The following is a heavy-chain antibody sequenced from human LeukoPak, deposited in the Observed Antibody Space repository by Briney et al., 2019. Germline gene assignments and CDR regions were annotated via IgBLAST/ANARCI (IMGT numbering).Heavy chain of an antibody. CDR1: GLIFSNYA. CDR3: AKITKATTPNY. J-gene: IGHJ4*02. Sequence: GGSLRLSCAASGLIFSNYAMNWVRQASGKGLEWVSGITDSGRKTYYADSVKGRFSISRDNSKNTVYLQMSDLRAEDTAVYYCAKITKATTPNYWGQGTLVTVSS. D-gene: IGHD4-17*01. CDR2: ITDSGRKT. V-gene: IGHV3-23*01.